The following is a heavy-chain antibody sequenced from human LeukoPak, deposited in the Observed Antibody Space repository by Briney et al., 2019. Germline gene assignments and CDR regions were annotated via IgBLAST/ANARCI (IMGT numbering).Heavy chain of an antibody. Sequence: PSETLSLTCTVSGYSISSGYYWGWIRQPPGKGLEWIGSIYYSGSTYYNPSLKSRVTISVDTSKNQFSLKLSSVTAADTAVYYCASSDISSPTFWFDPWGQGTLVTVSS. CDR2: IYYSGST. J-gene: IGHJ5*02. CDR3: ASSDISSPTFWFDP. D-gene: IGHD6-6*01. V-gene: IGHV4-38-2*02. CDR1: GYSISSGYY.